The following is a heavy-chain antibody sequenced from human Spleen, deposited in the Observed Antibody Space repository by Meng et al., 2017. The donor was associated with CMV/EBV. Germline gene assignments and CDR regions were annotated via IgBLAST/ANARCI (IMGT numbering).Heavy chain of an antibody. Sequence: CKSVGYPFPGYFMPRVRQAHGQGLEWMGWINPYSGGTNYAQKFQDRVTMTRDTSISTGYMELSSLTSDDTALYYCARGNLHLSQFDPWGQGTLVTVSS. V-gene: IGHV1-2*02. CDR3: ARGNLHLSQFDP. CDR2: INPYSGGT. J-gene: IGHJ5*02. CDR1: GYPFPGYF.